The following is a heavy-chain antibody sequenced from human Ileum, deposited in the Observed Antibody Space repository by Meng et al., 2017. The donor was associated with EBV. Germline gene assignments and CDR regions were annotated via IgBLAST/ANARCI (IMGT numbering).Heavy chain of an antibody. D-gene: IGHD6-19*01. CDR2: IYNSGST. V-gene: IGHV4-61*08. Sequence: QVQLQEAGPGLVKPSETLSLTCSVSGGSVSSGGNYWSCIRQPPGKGLEWIGYIYNSGSTNYNPSLKSRVTISVDTSKNQFSLKLSSVTAADTAVYYCARDGYSSGSDWGQGTLVTVSS. CDR1: GGSVSSGGNY. J-gene: IGHJ4*02. CDR3: ARDGYSSGSD.